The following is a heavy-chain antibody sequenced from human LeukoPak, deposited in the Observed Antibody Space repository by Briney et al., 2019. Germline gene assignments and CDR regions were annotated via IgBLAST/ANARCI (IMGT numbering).Heavy chain of an antibody. CDR2: IYYSGRT. V-gene: IGHV4-39*01. CDR1: GGSISSSNYY. D-gene: IGHD6-13*01. J-gene: IGHJ6*03. CDR3: ARVSSWYYYYYMDV. Sequence: SETLSLTCTVSGGSISSSNYYWGWIRQPPGKGLEWIGSIYYSGRTYYNPSLKSRVTISVDTSKNQFSLKLSSVTAADTAVYYCARVSSWYYYYYMDVWGKGTTVTISS.